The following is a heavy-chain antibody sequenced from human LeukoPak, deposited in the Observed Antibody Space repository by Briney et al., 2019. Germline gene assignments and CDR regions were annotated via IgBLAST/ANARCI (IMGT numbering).Heavy chain of an antibody. CDR1: GFTFSSYS. CDR2: IKSKTDGGTT. D-gene: IGHD3-22*01. Sequence: GGSLRLSCAASGFTFSSYSMNWVRQAPGKGLEWVGRIKSKTDGGTTDYAAPVEGRFTISRDESKKTLYLQMNSLKTEDTAVYYCTTAYYYDSSGYYYGSRHAFDIWGQGTMVTVSS. J-gene: IGHJ3*02. V-gene: IGHV3-15*07. CDR3: TTAYYYDSSGYYYGSRHAFDI.